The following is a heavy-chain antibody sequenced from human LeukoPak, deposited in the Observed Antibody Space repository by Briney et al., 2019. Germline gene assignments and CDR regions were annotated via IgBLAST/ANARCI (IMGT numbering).Heavy chain of an antibody. V-gene: IGHV1-46*03. CDR2: INPSGGST. Sequence: ASVKVSCKASGYTFTSYYMHWVRQAPGQGLEWMGIINPSGGSTSYAQKFQGRGTMTRDTSTSTVYMELSSLRSEDTAVYYCARSEYDFWSGSLLNWFDPWGQGTLVTVSS. CDR3: ARSEYDFWSGSLLNWFDP. D-gene: IGHD3-3*01. CDR1: GYTFTSYY. J-gene: IGHJ5*02.